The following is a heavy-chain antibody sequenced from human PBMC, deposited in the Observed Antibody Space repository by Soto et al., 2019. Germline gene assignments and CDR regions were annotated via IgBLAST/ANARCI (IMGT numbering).Heavy chain of an antibody. V-gene: IGHV3-48*03. CDR3: ARDVSGNYYVSGVNDDAFDI. J-gene: IGHJ3*02. CDR1: GFTFSSYE. D-gene: IGHD1-26*01. CDR2: ITGNGYTI. Sequence: GGSLRLPCAASGFTFSSYEMTWVRQAPGKGLERVSSITGNGYTIYYADSVKGRFTISRDNAKNSLSLQMNSLRAEDTAVYFCARDVSGNYYVSGVNDDAFDIWGQGTTVTVSS.